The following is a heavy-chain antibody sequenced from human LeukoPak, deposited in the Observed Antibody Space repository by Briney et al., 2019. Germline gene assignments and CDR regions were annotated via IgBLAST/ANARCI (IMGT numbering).Heavy chain of an antibody. CDR3: AAQPTRVYHFGY. CDR1: GFTFSRYW. CDR2: IKQDGSGE. Sequence: GGSLRLSCAASGFTFSRYWMSWVRQAPGKGLEWVANIKQDGSGEFCVDSVKGRFTISRDNAKNSLYLQMDNLRAEDTAVYYCAAQPTRVYHFGYWGQGTLVTVSS. D-gene: IGHD2-2*02. V-gene: IGHV3-7*05. J-gene: IGHJ4*02.